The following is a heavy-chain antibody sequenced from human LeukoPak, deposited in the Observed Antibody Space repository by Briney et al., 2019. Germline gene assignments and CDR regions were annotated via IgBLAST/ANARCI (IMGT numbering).Heavy chain of an antibody. Sequence: GGSLRLSCAASGFTFSNYAMSWVRQAPGKGLEWVSAISVSGGSTYYADSVKGRFTISRDNSKNTLYLQMNSLRAEDTAVYYCARLLGCCSSNSCYKTPYFDYWGQGTLVTVSS. CDR3: ARLLGCCSSNSCYKTPYFDY. V-gene: IGHV3-23*01. D-gene: IGHD2-2*02. J-gene: IGHJ4*02. CDR2: ISVSGGST. CDR1: GFTFSNYA.